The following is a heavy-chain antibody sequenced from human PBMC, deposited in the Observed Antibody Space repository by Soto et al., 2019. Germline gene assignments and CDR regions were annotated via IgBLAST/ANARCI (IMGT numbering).Heavy chain of an antibody. J-gene: IGHJ6*03. D-gene: IGHD4-17*01. Sequence: HPGGSLRLSCAASGFTVSSNYMSWVRQAPGKGLEWVSVIYSGGSTYYADSVKGRFTISRDNSKNTLYLQMNSLRAEDTAVYYCASYYGDASEWCYYYMDVWGKGTTVTVSS. CDR2: IYSGGST. CDR3: ASYYGDASEWCYYYMDV. V-gene: IGHV3-66*01. CDR1: GFTVSSNY.